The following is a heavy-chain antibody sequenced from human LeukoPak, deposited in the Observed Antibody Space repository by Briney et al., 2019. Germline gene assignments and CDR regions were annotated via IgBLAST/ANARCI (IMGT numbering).Heavy chain of an antibody. V-gene: IGHV4-31*03. D-gene: IGHD4-17*01. CDR2: IYYSGST. CDR3: ARGRYGDYYFDY. CDR1: GGSISSGGYY. Sequence: SQTLSLTCTVSGGSISSGGYYWSWIRQHPGKGLEWIGYIYYSGSTYYNPSLKSRVTISVDTSKNQFSLKLSSVTVADTAVYYCARGRYGDYYFDYWGQGTLVTVSS. J-gene: IGHJ4*02.